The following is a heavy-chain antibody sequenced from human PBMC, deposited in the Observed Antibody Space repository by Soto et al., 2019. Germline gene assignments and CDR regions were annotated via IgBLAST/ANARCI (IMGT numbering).Heavy chain of an antibody. D-gene: IGHD3-3*01. V-gene: IGHV3-11*04. Sequence: QVQLVESGGGLVKPGGSLRLSCAASGFTFSDYYMSWIRQAPGKGLEWVSYISSSGSTIYYADSVKGRFTISRDNSKNTLYLQMNSLRNEDTAVYYCARDWRWDFRSGEHGMDVWGQGTTVTVSS. CDR3: ARDWRWDFRSGEHGMDV. CDR2: ISSSGSTI. CDR1: GFTFSDYY. J-gene: IGHJ6*02.